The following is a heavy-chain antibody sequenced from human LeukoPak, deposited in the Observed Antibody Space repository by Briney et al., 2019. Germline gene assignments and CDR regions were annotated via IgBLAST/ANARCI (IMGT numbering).Heavy chain of an antibody. CDR3: AKPYCSSTSCYNGGGYWYFDL. CDR1: GFTVSSNY. Sequence: GSLRLSCAASGFTVSSNYMSWVRQAPGKGLEWVSVIYSGGSTYYADSVKGRFTISRDNSKNTLYLQMNSLRAEDTAVYYCAKPYCSSTSCYNGGGYWYFDLWGRGTLVTVSS. CDR2: IYSGGST. D-gene: IGHD2-2*02. J-gene: IGHJ2*01. V-gene: IGHV3-66*04.